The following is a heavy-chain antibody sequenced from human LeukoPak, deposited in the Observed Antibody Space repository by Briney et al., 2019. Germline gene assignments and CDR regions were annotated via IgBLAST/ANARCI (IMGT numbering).Heavy chain of an antibody. J-gene: IGHJ4*02. CDR1: GGSISSYY. CDR2: IYTSGST. Sequence: SETLSLTCTVSGGSISSYYWSWIRQPAGKGLEWIGRIYTSGSTNYNPSLKSRVTMSVDTSKNQFSLKLSSVTAADTAVYYCATGLWRRNYDSSGYDYWGQGTLVTVSS. D-gene: IGHD3-22*01. CDR3: ATGLWRRNYDSSGYDY. V-gene: IGHV4-4*07.